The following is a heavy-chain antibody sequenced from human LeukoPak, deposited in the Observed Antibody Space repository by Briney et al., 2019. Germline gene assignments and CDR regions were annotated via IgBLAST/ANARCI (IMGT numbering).Heavy chain of an antibody. CDR1: GFTFSSYT. CDR3: VKDLNCGGDCYSAAGH. J-gene: IGHJ4*02. V-gene: IGHV3-30*18. Sequence: PVGSRRLSCAASGFTFSSYTMSWVRQAPGKGLEWVAVISYDGSNKYYVDSVKGRFTISRDNSKNTLYLQMNSLRAEDTAVYYCVKDLNCGGDCYSAAGHWGQGILVTVSS. D-gene: IGHD2-21*02. CDR2: ISYDGSNK.